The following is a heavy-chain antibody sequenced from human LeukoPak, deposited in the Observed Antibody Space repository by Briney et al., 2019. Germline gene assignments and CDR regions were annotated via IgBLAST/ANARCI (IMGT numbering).Heavy chain of an antibody. CDR1: GYSFTSYW. V-gene: IGHV5-51*01. CDR2: IYPGDSDT. J-gene: IGHJ4*02. D-gene: IGHD4-17*01. Sequence: GESLKISCKGSGYSFTSYWIGWVRQMPGKGLEWMGIIYPGDSDTRYSPSFQGQVTISADKSISTAYLQWSSLKASDTATYYCATHHSGYGDLGSSVVYWGQGTLVTVTS. CDR3: ATHHSGYGDLGSSVVY.